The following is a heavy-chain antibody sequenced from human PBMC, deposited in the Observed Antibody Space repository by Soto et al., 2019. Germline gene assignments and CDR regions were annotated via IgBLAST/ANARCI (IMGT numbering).Heavy chain of an antibody. J-gene: IGHJ4*02. D-gene: IGHD3-10*01. CDR1: GIPLRSYC. CDR3: AGSKNRGVTVDY. CDR2: AYHSADA. V-gene: IGHV4-59*13. Sequence: SETMSLTCTLAGIPLRSYCWTWNQQPPGKGLEWIGFAYHSADAIYNPSLRNRATISTDPAKRQFSLRLSSVTAADTALYYCAGSKNRGVTVDYWGQGALVTVSS.